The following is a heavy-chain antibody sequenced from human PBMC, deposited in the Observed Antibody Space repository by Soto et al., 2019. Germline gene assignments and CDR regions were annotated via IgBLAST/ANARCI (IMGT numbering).Heavy chain of an antibody. CDR2: IYYSGST. CDR1: GGSISSSSYY. V-gene: IGHV4-39*01. D-gene: IGHD3-16*01. J-gene: IGHJ3*02. CDR3: ARRPRFEEDCIAGGLCAFDI. Sequence: SETLSLTCTVSGGSISSSSYYWGWIRQPPGKGLEWIGSIYYSGSTYYNPSLKSRVTISVDTSKNQFSLKLSSVTAADTAVYYCARRPRFEEDCIAGGLCAFDIWGQGTMVTVSS.